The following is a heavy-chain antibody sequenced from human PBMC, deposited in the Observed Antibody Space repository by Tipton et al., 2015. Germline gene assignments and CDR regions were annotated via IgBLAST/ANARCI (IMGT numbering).Heavy chain of an antibody. CDR3: ARTPYYYDRSGYYFDY. CDR2: ISPYTGNI. J-gene: IGHJ4*02. Sequence: QSGAEVKKPGASVKVSCKTSDYTFSSHGISWVRQAPGQGLEWMGWISPYTGNINYDEKFQGRVTMTTDTSTSTAYMELRSLRSDDTAVYFCARTPYYYDRSGYYFDYWGQGTLVTVSS. D-gene: IGHD3-22*01. CDR1: DYTFSSHG. V-gene: IGHV1-18*01.